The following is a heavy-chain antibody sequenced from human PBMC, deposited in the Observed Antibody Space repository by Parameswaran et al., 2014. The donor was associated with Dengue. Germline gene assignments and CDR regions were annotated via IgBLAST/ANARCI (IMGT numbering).Heavy chain of an antibody. J-gene: IGHJ6*02. CDR3: AKDSGRWLVRPLGHYYGMDV. CDR2: ISGSGGST. D-gene: IGHD6-19*01. V-gene: IGHV3-23*01. Sequence: VRQAPGKGLEWVSAISGSGGSTYYADSVKGRFTISRDNSKNTLYLQMNSLRAEDTAVYYCAKDSGRWLVRPLGHYYGMDVWGQGTTVTVSS.